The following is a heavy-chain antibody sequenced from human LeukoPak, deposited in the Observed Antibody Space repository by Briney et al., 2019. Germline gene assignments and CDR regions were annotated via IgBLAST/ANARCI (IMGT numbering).Heavy chain of an antibody. Sequence: GGSLRLSCAASGFTFSDYWMSWVRQAPGKGREWVASIKQDGSEDYYVDSVKGRFTISRDNAKKSMYLQMNSLRADDTAVYYCARDGGYCSGGSCYWECWGQGTLVIVPT. CDR1: GFTFSDYW. D-gene: IGHD2-15*01. CDR2: IKQDGSED. J-gene: IGHJ4*02. V-gene: IGHV3-7*01. CDR3: ARDGGYCSGGSCYWEC.